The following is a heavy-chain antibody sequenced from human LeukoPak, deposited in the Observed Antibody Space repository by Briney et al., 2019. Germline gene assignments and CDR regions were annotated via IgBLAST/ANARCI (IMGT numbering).Heavy chain of an antibody. D-gene: IGHD2-2*01. Sequence: GGSLRLSCAASGFTVSSNYMSWVRQAPGKGLEWVSVIYSGGSTYYADSVKGRFTISRDNSKNTLYLQMNSLRAEDTAVYYCSYCSSTSCYSGNWFDPWGQGTLVTVSS. V-gene: IGHV3-53*01. CDR3: SYCSSTSCYSGNWFDP. CDR2: IYSGGST. CDR1: GFTVSSNY. J-gene: IGHJ5*02.